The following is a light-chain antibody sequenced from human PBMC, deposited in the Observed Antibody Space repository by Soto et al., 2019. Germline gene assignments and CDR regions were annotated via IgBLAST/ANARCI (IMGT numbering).Light chain of an antibody. CDR1: NIGSKS. CDR3: HVWDSSSEHV. V-gene: IGLV3-21*02. CDR2: DDS. Sequence: YVLNQPPSGVVAGGQVALGTRGGNNIGSKSVHWYQQKPGQAPVLVVDDDSDRPSGIPERFSGSNSGNTATLTISRVEAGDEADYFCHVWDSSSEHVFGTGTKV. J-gene: IGLJ1*01.